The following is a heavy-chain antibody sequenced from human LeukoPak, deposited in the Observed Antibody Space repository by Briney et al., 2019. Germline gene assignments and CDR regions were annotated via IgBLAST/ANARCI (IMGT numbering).Heavy chain of an antibody. Sequence: SETLPLTCTVSGGSITSYYWSWIRQPPGKGLEWIGYIYYSGSTSYNPSLKSRVTISVDTSKNQFSLKLSSVTAADTAVYFCARDGISGSDYYYMDVWGKGTTVTVSS. D-gene: IGHD2-15*01. CDR3: ARDGISGSDYYYMDV. CDR1: GGSITSYY. V-gene: IGHV4-59*01. J-gene: IGHJ6*03. CDR2: IYYSGST.